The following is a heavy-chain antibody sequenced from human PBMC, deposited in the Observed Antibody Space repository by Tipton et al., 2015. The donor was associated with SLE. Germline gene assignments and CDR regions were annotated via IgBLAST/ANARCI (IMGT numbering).Heavy chain of an antibody. CDR1: GGSISSGDYY. Sequence: TLSLTCTVSGGSISSGDYYWCWIRQPPGKGLEWIGYIYYSGITHYNPSLKRRLSISVDTSKNQFSLKLSSVTAADTAVYYCASVIPDYELDAFDIWGQGTMVTVSS. V-gene: IGHV4-30-4*01. D-gene: IGHD4-17*01. CDR3: ASVIPDYELDAFDI. CDR2: IYYSGIT. J-gene: IGHJ3*02.